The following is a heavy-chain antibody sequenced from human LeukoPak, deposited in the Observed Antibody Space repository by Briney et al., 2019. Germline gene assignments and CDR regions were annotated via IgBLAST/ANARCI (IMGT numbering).Heavy chain of an antibody. J-gene: IGHJ4*02. CDR3: ARSITIFGVVTHFDY. V-gene: IGHV1-69*13. Sequence: GASVKVSCKASGGTFSSYAISWVRQAPGQGLEWMGGIIPIFGTANYAQKFQGRVTITADESTSTAYMELSSLRSEDTAAYYCARSITIFGVVTHFDYWGQGTLVTVSS. D-gene: IGHD3-3*01. CDR2: IIPIFGTA. CDR1: GGTFSSYA.